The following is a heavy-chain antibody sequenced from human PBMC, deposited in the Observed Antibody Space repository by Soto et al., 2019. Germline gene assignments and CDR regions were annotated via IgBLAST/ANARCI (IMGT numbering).Heavy chain of an antibody. D-gene: IGHD3-22*01. CDR1: GGSISSYY. Sequence: SETLSLTCTVSGGSISSYYWSWIRQPPGKGLEWIGYIYYSGSTNYNPSLKSRVTISVDTSKNQFSLKLSPVTAADTAVYYCARDRYYYDSSGYRAEMGFDPWGQGTLVTVSS. J-gene: IGHJ5*02. V-gene: IGHV4-59*01. CDR2: IYYSGST. CDR3: ARDRYYYDSSGYRAEMGFDP.